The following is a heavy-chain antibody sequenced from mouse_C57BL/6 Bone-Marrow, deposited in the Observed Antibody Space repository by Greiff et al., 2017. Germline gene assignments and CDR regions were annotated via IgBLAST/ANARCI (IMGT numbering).Heavy chain of an antibody. D-gene: IGHD1-1*01. J-gene: IGHJ1*03. CDR3: ARLITTVPTEYFDV. V-gene: IGHV1-64*01. Sequence: QVQLQQPGAELVKPGASVKLSCKASGYTFTSYWMHWVKQRPGQGLEWIGMIHPNSGSTNYNEKFKSKATLTVDKSSSTAYMQLSSLTSEDSAVYYCARLITTVPTEYFDVWGTGTTVTVSS. CDR2: IHPNSGST. CDR1: GYTFTSYW.